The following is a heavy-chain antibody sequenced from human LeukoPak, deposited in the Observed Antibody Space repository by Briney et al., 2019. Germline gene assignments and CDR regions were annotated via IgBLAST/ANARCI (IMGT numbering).Heavy chain of an antibody. V-gene: IGHV3-23*01. CDR2: ISGSGGST. J-gene: IGHJ4*02. CDR1: GFTFSSYA. CDR3: ARVLVTVTTYDY. D-gene: IGHD4-17*01. Sequence: GGSLRLSCAASGFTFSSYAMSWVRQAPGKGLEWVSAISGSGGSTYYADSVRGRFTISRDNSKNTLYLQMNSLRAEDTAVYYCARVLVTVTTYDYWGQGTLVTVSS.